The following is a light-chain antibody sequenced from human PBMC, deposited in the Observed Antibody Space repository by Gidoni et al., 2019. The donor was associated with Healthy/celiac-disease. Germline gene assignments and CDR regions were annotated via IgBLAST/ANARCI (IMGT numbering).Light chain of an antibody. J-gene: IGKJ4*01. CDR1: QSVSSE. CDR2: DAS. V-gene: IGKV3-11*01. CDR3: QQHSNWPLT. Sequence: EIVLTQPPATLSLSPGERATLSCRASQSVSSELAWYQQKPGQAPKLLIYDASSMATGIPARFSGSGSGTDFTLPISSLEPEDFAVYYCQQHSNWPLTFGEXTKVEIK.